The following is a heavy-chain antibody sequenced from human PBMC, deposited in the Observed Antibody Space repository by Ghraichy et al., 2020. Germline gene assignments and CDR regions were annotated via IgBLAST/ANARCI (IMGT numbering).Heavy chain of an antibody. D-gene: IGHD4-17*01. CDR2: TWYDGSSD. J-gene: IGHJ4*02. CDR3: VRDRGAYGDYVLDF. Sequence: GGSLRLSCAVSGSVFSRNAMHWVRQTPGKGLEWVALTWYDGSSDYYADSVKGRFTISRDNSKNTLYLQMHSLRVEDTAVYYCVRDRGAYGDYVLDFWGQGTLVTVSS. CDR1: GSVFSRNA. V-gene: IGHV3-33*01.